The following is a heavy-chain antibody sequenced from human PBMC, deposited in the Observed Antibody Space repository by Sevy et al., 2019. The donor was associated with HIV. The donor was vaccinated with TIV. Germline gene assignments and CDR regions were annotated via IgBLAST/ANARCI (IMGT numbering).Heavy chain of an antibody. CDR3: GRDRDRGWFDP. D-gene: IGHD3-16*01. CDR1: GGTFSGYA. V-gene: IGHV1-69*13. CDR2: IIAISGTT. J-gene: IGHJ5*02. Sequence: ASVKVSCKTSGGTFSGYAISWVRQAPGQGLEWMGGIIAISGTTNYVQKFQGRVTITADASTRTVYMELRSLKIEDTAIYYCGRDRDRGWFDPWGQGTLVTVSS.